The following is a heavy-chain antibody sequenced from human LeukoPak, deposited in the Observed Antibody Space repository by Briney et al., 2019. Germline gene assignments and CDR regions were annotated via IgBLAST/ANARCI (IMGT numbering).Heavy chain of an antibody. CDR2: INDSGTI. V-gene: IGHV4-34*01. Sequence: SETLSLTCAVYGGSFSNYYWRWIRQSPGKGLEWIGEINDSGTINYNPSLMSRVTISADKSKNQFSMKLSSVTAADTAVYYCARRWNYGRNYYIDVWGKGATVSVSS. CDR1: GGSFSNYY. CDR3: ARRWNYGRNYYIDV. J-gene: IGHJ6*03. D-gene: IGHD1-7*01.